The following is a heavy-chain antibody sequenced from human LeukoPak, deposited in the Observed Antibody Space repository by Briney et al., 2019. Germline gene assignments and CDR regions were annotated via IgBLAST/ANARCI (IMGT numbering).Heavy chain of an antibody. Sequence: PSETLSLTCTVSGGSISSGNYYWSWIRQPAGKGLEWIGRIYTSGSTNYNPSLKSRVTISVDTSKNQFSLKLNSVTAADTAVYYCARAAAAGLDSWGQGTLVTVSS. J-gene: IGHJ4*02. CDR2: IYTSGST. CDR3: ARAAAAGLDS. V-gene: IGHV4-61*02. CDR1: GGSISSGNYY. D-gene: IGHD6-13*01.